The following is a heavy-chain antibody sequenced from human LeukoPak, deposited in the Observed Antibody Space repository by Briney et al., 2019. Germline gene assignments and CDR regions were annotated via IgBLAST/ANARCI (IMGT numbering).Heavy chain of an antibody. J-gene: IGHJ6*03. Sequence: SETLSLTCAVYGGSFSGYYWSWIRQPPGKGLEWIGETNHSGSTNYNPSLKSRVTISVDTSKKQFSLKLRSVTAADTAVYYCARHPDHYYYYMDVWGKGTTVTISS. CDR3: ARHPDHYYYYMDV. CDR1: GGSFSGYY. CDR2: TNHSGST. D-gene: IGHD1-14*01. V-gene: IGHV4-34*01.